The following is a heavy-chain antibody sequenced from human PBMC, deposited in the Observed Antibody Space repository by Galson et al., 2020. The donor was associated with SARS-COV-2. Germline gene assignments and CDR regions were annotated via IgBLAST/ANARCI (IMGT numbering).Heavy chain of an antibody. CDR1: GFTFSSYA. Sequence: GESLKISCAASGFTFSSYAMHWVRQAPGKGLEWVAVISYDGSNKYYADSVKGRFTISRDNSKNTLYLQMNSLRAEDTAVYYCARGSVGGADDDAFEIWGQGTMVTVSS. CDR2: ISYDGSNK. J-gene: IGHJ3*02. V-gene: IGHV3-30*04. CDR3: ARGSVGGADDDAFEI. D-gene: IGHD2-15*01.